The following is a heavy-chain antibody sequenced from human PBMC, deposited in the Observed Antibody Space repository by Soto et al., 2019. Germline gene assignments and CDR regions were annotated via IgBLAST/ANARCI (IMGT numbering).Heavy chain of an antibody. CDR1: GDSITSGGSY. V-gene: IGHV4-31*03. Sequence: TLSLTCSVSGDSITSGGSYWSWVRNRPGKGLEYIGCISYSGTTYYNPSLKSRLSMSLDTSENQSSLRLSFVTAADPCVCYCGRERQLGPSTGRFDPWGQGTQVTASS. CDR3: GRERQLGPSTGRFDP. D-gene: IGHD1-1*01. J-gene: IGHJ5*02. CDR2: ISYSGTT.